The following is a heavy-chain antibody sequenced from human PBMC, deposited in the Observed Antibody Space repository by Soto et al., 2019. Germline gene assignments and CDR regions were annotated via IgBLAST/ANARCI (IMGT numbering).Heavy chain of an antibody. CDR3: ASDPYYYASGF. CDR2: ISGGGTTT. Sequence: GGSLRLSCAASGFRFSDQYMTWIRQAPGKGLEWVSKISGGGTTTYYADSVKGRFTVSRDNAKNSLYRQMNSLRAEATSVYYCASDPYYYASGFWGQGTRVTVSS. J-gene: IGHJ4*02. D-gene: IGHD3-10*01. CDR1: GFRFSDQY. V-gene: IGHV3-11*01.